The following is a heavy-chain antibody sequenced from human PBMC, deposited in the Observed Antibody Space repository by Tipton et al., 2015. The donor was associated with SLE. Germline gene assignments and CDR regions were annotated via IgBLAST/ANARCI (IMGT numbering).Heavy chain of an antibody. J-gene: IGHJ4*02. CDR2: IYYSGST. Sequence: TLSLTCAVYGGSFSGYYWSWIRQPPGKGLEWIGSIYYSGSTYYNPSLKSRVTISVDTSKNQFSLKLSSVTAADTAVYYCARDKKWLVPDYWGQGTLVTVSA. CDR1: GGSFSGYY. V-gene: IGHV4-34*01. D-gene: IGHD6-19*01. CDR3: ARDKKWLVPDY.